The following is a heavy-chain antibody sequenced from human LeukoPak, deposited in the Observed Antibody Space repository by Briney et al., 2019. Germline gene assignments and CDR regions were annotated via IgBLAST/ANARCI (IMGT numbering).Heavy chain of an antibody. V-gene: IGHV3-23*01. CDR3: ARDRNFPRDQFDY. Sequence: PGGSLRLSCAASGVTFSNHAMSWVRQAPGKGLEWVSGITGSGGSTYHAESVKGRFTISRDNSKNTVYLQMNTLRAEDTAVYFCARDRNFPRDQFDYWGQGTLVTVSS. CDR1: GVTFSNHA. D-gene: IGHD4-11*01. J-gene: IGHJ4*02. CDR2: ITGSGGST.